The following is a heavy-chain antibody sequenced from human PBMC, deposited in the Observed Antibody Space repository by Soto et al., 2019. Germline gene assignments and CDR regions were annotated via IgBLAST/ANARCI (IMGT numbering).Heavy chain of an antibody. CDR1: GGSFSGYY. CDR3: ARWGTLGYYYGMDV. J-gene: IGHJ6*02. CDR2: INHSGGT. Sequence: QVQLQQWGAGLLKPSETLSLTCGVYGGSFSGYYWTWIRQPPGKGLEWIGDINHSGGTNYNPSLKGRVTLSLDTSKKHFSLKLSSVTAADTAVYYCARWGTLGYYYGMDVWGQGTTVTVSS. D-gene: IGHD7-27*01. V-gene: IGHV4-34*01.